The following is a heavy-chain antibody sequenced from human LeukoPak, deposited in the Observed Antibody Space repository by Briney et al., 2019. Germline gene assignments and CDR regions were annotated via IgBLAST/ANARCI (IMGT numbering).Heavy chain of an antibody. V-gene: IGHV3-23*01. J-gene: IGHJ4*02. CDR2: ISGSGGST. CDR1: GFTFSSYS. CDR3: AKAGYAYSYGYYFDY. D-gene: IGHD5-18*01. Sequence: PGGSLRLSCAASGFTFSSYSMNWVRQAPGKGLEWVSAISGSGGSTYYADSVKGRFTISRDNSKNTLYLQMNSLRAEDTAVYYCAKAGYAYSYGYYFDYWGQGTLVTVSS.